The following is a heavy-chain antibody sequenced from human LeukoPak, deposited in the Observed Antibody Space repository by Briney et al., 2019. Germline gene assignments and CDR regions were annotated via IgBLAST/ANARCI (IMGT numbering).Heavy chain of an antibody. Sequence: GGSLRLSCAASGFTFSDYYRSCICQAPGKGLEWVSYISSSGSTIYYADSVKGRFTISRDNAKNSLYLQMNSLRAEDTAVYYCARVQQLGDFDYWGQGTLVTVSS. CDR2: ISSSGSTI. CDR1: GFTFSDYY. CDR3: ARVQQLGDFDY. V-gene: IGHV3-11*04. J-gene: IGHJ4*02. D-gene: IGHD6-13*01.